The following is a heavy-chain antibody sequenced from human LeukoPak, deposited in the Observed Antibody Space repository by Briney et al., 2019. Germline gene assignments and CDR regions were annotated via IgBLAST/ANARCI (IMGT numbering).Heavy chain of an antibody. CDR2: FYDTRSP. V-gene: IGHV4-59*01. CDR1: GGSISIYY. J-gene: IGHJ4*02. D-gene: IGHD3-10*01. CDR3: ARGRGSLTY. Sequence: PSETLSLTCTVSGGSISIYYWSWIRQPPGKGLEWIGYFYDTRSPKYNPSLERRVTISVDMSRNQFSLNLTSVTASDTAVYYCARGRGSLTYWGQGTLATVSS.